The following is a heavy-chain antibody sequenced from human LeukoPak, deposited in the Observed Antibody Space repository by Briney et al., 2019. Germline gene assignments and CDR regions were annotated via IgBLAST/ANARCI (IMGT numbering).Heavy chain of an antibody. D-gene: IGHD1-1*01. CDR2: IYYSGST. CDR1: GGSISSGDYY. CDR3: ARGDLEAGIFDY. V-gene: IGHV4-31*03. J-gene: IGHJ4*02. Sequence: ASQTLSLTCTVSGGSISSGDYYWSWIRQHPGKGLEWIGYIYYSGSTYYNPSLKSRVTISVDTSKNQFSLKLSSVTAADTAVYYCARGDLEAGIFDYWGQGTLVTVSS.